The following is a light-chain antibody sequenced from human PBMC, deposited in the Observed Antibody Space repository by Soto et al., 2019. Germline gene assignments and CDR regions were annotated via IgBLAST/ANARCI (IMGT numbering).Light chain of an antibody. CDR2: DVV. CDR3: SSYTSTMTNV. Sequence: QSVLTQPASVSGSPGQSVTISCTGTSSEVGGFNSVSWYQIRPGTAPKLILYDVVDRPSGVSYRFSGSKSGNTASLTISGLQAADKADYFCSSYTSTMTNVFGSGTKVTVL. CDR1: SSEVGGFNS. V-gene: IGLV2-14*03. J-gene: IGLJ1*01.